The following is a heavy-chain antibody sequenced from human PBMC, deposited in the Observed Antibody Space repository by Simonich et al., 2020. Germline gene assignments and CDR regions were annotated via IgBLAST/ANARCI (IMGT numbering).Heavy chain of an antibody. D-gene: IGHD7-27*01. CDR3: ARDGLGTAYYYYMDV. V-gene: IGHV3-7*01. Sequence: EVQLVESGGGLVQPGGSLRLSCAASGFNFSSYWMSWVRQAPGKGLEWVANIKQDGSEKYYVDSVKGRFTSARDNAKNSLYLQMNSLRAEDTAVYYCARDGLGTAYYYYMDVWGKGTTVTVSS. J-gene: IGHJ6*03. CDR1: GFNFSSYW. CDR2: IKQDGSEK.